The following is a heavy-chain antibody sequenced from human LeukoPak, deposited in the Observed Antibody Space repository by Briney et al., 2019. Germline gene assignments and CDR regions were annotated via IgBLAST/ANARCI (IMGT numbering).Heavy chain of an antibody. D-gene: IGHD5-12*01. CDR3: ARRHGDY. J-gene: IGHJ4*02. CDR1: GGSISGYY. V-gene: IGHV4-59*01. Sequence: SETLSLICTVSGGSISGYYWSWIRQPPGKRLEWIGRIYYNESTNYNPSLKSRVTISVDPSKNQFSLKLTSVTAADTAVYYCARRHGDYWGQGTLVTVSS. CDR2: IYYNEST.